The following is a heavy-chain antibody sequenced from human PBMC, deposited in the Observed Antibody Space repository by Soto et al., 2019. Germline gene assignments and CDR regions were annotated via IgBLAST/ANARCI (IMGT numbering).Heavy chain of an antibody. Sequence: QVQLVQSGAEVKKPGASVKVSGKASGYTFTSYGISWVRQAPGQGLEWMGWISAYNGNTNYAQKLQGRVTMTTDTSTSTAYMELRSLRSDDTAVYYCAIEDIVVVPAANPADNWFDSWGQGTLVTFAS. D-gene: IGHD2-2*01. CDR3: AIEDIVVVPAANPADNWFDS. CDR2: ISAYNGNT. CDR1: GYTFTSYG. J-gene: IGHJ5*01. V-gene: IGHV1-18*04.